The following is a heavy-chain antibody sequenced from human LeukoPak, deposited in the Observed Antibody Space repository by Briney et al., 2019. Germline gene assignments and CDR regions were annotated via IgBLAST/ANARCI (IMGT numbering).Heavy chain of an antibody. CDR3: ARFADPLISSSHSYYYYYYMDV. Sequence: PSETLSLTCTVSGDSISSGVYYWGWIRQPPGKGLEWIGSIYYSGSTYYNPSLKSRVTMSVDTSKNQFSLKLSSVTAADTAVYYCARFADPLISSSHSYYYYYYMDVWGKGTTVTVSS. J-gene: IGHJ6*03. V-gene: IGHV4-39*07. CDR1: GDSISSGVYY. D-gene: IGHD6-13*01. CDR2: IYYSGST.